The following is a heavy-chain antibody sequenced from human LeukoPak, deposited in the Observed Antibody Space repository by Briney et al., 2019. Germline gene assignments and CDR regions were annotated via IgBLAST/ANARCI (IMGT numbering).Heavy chain of an antibody. J-gene: IGHJ4*02. CDR2: ISSSSSTI. CDR3: ARNDLRGGAARPFDY. D-gene: IGHD6-6*01. CDR1: GFTFSSYS. Sequence: PGGSLRLSCAASGFTFSSYSMNWVRQAPGKGLEWVSYISSSSSTIYYADSVKGRFTISRDNAKNSLYLQMNSLRAEDTAVYYCARNDLRGGAARPFDYWGQGTLVTVSS. V-gene: IGHV3-48*01.